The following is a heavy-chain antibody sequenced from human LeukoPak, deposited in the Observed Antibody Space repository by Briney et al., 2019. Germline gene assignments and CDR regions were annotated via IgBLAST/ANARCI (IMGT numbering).Heavy chain of an antibody. V-gene: IGHV3-21*01. CDR2: ISSSSSYI. J-gene: IGHJ5*02. CDR1: GFTFSSYS. D-gene: IGHD1-26*01. Sequence: GGSLRLSCAASGFTFSSYSMIWVRQAPGKGLEWVSSISSSSSYIYYADSVKGRFTISRDNAKNSLYLQMNSLRAEDTAVYYCAKRDSGSWENWFDPWGQGTLVTVSS. CDR3: AKRDSGSWENWFDP.